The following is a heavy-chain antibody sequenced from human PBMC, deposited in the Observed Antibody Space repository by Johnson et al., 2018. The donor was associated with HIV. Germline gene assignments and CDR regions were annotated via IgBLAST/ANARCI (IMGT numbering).Heavy chain of an antibody. CDR3: AKDQYWTGGVCYSGAFDI. J-gene: IGHJ3*02. CDR1: GFTFSSYG. CDR2: ISYDGSNK. D-gene: IGHD2-8*02. V-gene: IGHV3-30*18. Sequence: QVQLVESGGGVVQPGRSLRLSCAASGFTFSSYGMHWVRQAPGKGLEWVAVISYDGSNKYYADSVKGRFTISRDNSKNTLYLQMNSLRAEDTAVYYCAKDQYWTGGVCYSGAFDIWGQGTMVTVSS.